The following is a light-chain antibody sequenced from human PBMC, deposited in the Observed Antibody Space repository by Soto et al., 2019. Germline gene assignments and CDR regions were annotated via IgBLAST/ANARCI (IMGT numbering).Light chain of an antibody. CDR3: QQHGSSPAA. CDR2: GAS. Sequence: EIVMTQSPATLSVSPGEGATLSCRANLSVSRNLAWYQQKPGQAPRLLIYGASSRATGIPDRFSGSGSGTDFTLTISRLEPEDFAVYYCQQHGSSPAAFGQGTKVDIK. CDR1: LSVSRN. V-gene: IGKV3-20*01. J-gene: IGKJ1*01.